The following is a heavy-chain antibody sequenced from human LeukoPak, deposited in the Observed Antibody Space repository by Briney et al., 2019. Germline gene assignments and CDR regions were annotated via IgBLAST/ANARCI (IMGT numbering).Heavy chain of an antibody. D-gene: IGHD2-15*01. CDR2: ISISGGST. Sequence: GGSLRLSCAASGFTFSGYVMNWVRQAPGKGLEWVSAISISGGSTYYADSVKGRFTISRDNSKNTLYLQMNSLRAEDTAVYYCASKDFVLYWGQGTLVTVSS. V-gene: IGHV3-23*01. CDR3: ASKDFVLY. J-gene: IGHJ4*02. CDR1: GFTFSGYV.